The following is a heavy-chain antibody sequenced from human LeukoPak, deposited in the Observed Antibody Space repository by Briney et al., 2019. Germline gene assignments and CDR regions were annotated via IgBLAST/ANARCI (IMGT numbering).Heavy chain of an antibody. CDR1: GFTFSSYV. D-gene: IGHD5-18*01. J-gene: IGHJ4*02. V-gene: IGHV3-30*04. CDR3: AKLSGGGYSYGYTATFDY. CDR2: ISYDGSNE. Sequence: GGSLRLSCAASGFTFSSYVMHWVRQAPGKGLEWVAIISYDGSNEYYADSVKGRFTISRDNSKNTLYLQMNSLRAEDTAVYYCAKLSGGGYSYGYTATFDYWGQGTLVTVSS.